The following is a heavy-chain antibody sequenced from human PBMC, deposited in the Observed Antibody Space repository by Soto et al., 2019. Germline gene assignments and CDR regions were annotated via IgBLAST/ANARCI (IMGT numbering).Heavy chain of an antibody. Sequence: GWSLRLSWAGSVFSFRLYNLTWVRQPPGKGLEWVSSISDNGKYIYYADSVKARLTISRDNAKNSLYWRRSSLRAEDTAVYCCARDRLTANKYNWLDPWGQGTLVTVSS. V-gene: IGHV3-21*01. CDR2: ISDNGKYI. J-gene: IGHJ5*02. CDR3: ARDRLTANKYNWLDP. D-gene: IGHD1-20*01. CDR1: VFSFRLYN.